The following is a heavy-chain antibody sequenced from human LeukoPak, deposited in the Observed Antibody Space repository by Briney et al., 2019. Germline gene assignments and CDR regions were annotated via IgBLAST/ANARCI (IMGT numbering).Heavy chain of an antibody. CDR1: GGSITTYY. CDR3: ARLSLDGYNYFDF. J-gene: IGHJ4*02. CDR2: IYYSGST. Sequence: SETLSLTCTVSGGSITTYYWSWIRQPPEKELEWIGYIYYSGSTNYSPSLKSRVTISVDTSKNQFSLKLRSVTAADTAVYYCARLSLDGYNYFDFWGQGTLVTVSS. D-gene: IGHD5-24*01. V-gene: IGHV4-59*01.